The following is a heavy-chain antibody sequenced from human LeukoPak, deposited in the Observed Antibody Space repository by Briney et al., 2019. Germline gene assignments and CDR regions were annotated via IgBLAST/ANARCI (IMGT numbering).Heavy chain of an antibody. V-gene: IGHV3-30*18. CDR3: AKDTSSGPLYYGMDV. CDR1: GFTFSSYG. D-gene: IGHD6-19*01. Sequence: GGSSRLSCAASGFTFSSYGMHWVRQAPGKGLEWVAVISYDGSNKYYADSVKGRFTISRDNSKNTLYLQMNSLRAEDTAVYYCAKDTSSGPLYYGMDVWGQGTTVTVSS. J-gene: IGHJ6*02. CDR2: ISYDGSNK.